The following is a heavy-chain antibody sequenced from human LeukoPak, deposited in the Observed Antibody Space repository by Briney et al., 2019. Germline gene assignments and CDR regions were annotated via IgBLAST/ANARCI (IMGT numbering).Heavy chain of an antibody. CDR2: IYHSGST. D-gene: IGHD2-2*01. V-gene: IGHV4-39*07. CDR3: ASEVPAPYNWFDP. J-gene: IGHJ5*02. Sequence: SETLSLTCTVSGGSISSSSYYWGWIRQPPGKGLEWIGSIYHSGSTYYNPSLKSRVTISVDRSKNQFSLKLSSVTAADTAVYYCASEVPAPYNWFDPWGQGTLVTVSS. CDR1: GGSISSSSYY.